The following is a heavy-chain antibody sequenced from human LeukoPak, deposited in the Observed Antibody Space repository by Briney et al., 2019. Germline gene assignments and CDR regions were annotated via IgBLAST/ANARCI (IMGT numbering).Heavy chain of an antibody. CDR3: ARNYYDSSGYKYAFDY. D-gene: IGHD3-22*01. J-gene: IGHJ4*02. V-gene: IGHV4-4*07. CDR1: GGSISNYY. CDR2: IYTSGST. Sequence: SETLSLTCTVSGGSISNYYWSWIRQPAGKGLECIGRIYTSGSTNYNPSLKSRVTMSIDTSKNQFSLKLSSVTAADTAVYYCARNYYDSSGYKYAFDYWGQGTLVTVSS.